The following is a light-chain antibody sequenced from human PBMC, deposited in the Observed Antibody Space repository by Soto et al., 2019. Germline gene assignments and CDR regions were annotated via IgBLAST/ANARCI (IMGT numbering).Light chain of an antibody. J-gene: IGLJ2*01. CDR1: SNDLGSYDL. CDR2: EVR. V-gene: IGLV2-23*02. Sequence: QSALTQPASVSGSPGQSITISCTGTSNDLGSYDLVSWYQQHPGKAPKLMIYEVRRRPSGVSDRFSGSKSGNTASLTISGLQADDESDYYCCSYAVGNTVVFGGGTQLTVL. CDR3: CSYAVGNTVV.